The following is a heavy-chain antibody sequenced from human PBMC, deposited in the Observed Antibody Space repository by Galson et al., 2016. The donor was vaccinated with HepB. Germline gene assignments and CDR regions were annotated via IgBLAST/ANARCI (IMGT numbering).Heavy chain of an antibody. Sequence: SLRLSCAASGFTFSSYGMHWVRQAPGKGLEWVAVISYDGSNKYYADSVKGRFTISRGNSKNTLYLQMNSLRAEDTAVYYCAKDFAYYDSSGYYPDYWGQGTLVTVSS. CDR1: GFTFSSYG. CDR2: ISYDGSNK. D-gene: IGHD3-22*01. CDR3: AKDFAYYDSSGYYPDY. J-gene: IGHJ4*02. V-gene: IGHV3-30*18.